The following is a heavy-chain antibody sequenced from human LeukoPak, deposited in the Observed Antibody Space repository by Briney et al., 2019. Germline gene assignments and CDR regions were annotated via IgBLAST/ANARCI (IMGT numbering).Heavy chain of an antibody. D-gene: IGHD1-26*01. Sequence: SETLPLTCTVSGGSISGHHWTWIRQPPGTGLEWIGYFYDSGDFNYNPSLKSRVTIWMDMSNNQFSLTMSSVTAADTAMYYCARLLRPGGRKGDAFDIWGQGTLVTVSS. J-gene: IGHJ3*02. CDR1: GGSISGHH. V-gene: IGHV4-59*08. CDR3: ARLLRPGGRKGDAFDI. CDR2: FYDSGDF.